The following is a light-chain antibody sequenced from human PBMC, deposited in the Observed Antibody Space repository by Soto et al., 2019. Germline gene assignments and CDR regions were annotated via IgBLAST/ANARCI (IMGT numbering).Light chain of an antibody. CDR2: DAS. CDR1: QNINSW. Sequence: DIQMTQSPSTLSASVRDRVTITCRATQNINSWLAWYQQKPGKAPKLLIYDASTLESGVPSRFSGRGSGTEFTLTISSLQPDDFATYYCHQYHSYSPPVGGGGKAAI. J-gene: IGKJ4*01. V-gene: IGKV1-5*01. CDR3: HQYHSYSPP.